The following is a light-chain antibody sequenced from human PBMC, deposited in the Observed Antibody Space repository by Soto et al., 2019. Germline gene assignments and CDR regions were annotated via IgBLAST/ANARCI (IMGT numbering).Light chain of an antibody. CDR2: DSD. J-gene: IGLJ3*02. Sequence: QSVLTQPPSVSAAPGQKVTISCSGSRSNIGDHFVFWYQQLPGTAPRLLVYDSDKRPSGIPDRFSGSKSDTSATLAITGLQTGDEADYYCGTWDSRLRANVFGGGTKVTVL. CDR1: RSNIGDHF. V-gene: IGLV1-51*01. CDR3: GTWDSRLRANV.